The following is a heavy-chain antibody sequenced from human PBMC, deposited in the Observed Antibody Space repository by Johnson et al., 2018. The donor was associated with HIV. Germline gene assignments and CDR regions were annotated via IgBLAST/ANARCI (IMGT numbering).Heavy chain of an antibody. D-gene: IGHD3-10*01. CDR3: ARDRGFFSLRARGAFDI. Sequence: EVQLVESGGGVVQPGRSLRLSCAASGFTFSSYWMSWVRQAPGKGLEWVANIKQDGSEKSYVDFVKGRFTISRDNAKNSLYLQMNSLRAEDTAVYYCARDRGFFSLRARGAFDIWGQGTMVTVSS. J-gene: IGHJ3*02. V-gene: IGHV3-7*05. CDR1: GFTFSSYW. CDR2: IKQDGSEK.